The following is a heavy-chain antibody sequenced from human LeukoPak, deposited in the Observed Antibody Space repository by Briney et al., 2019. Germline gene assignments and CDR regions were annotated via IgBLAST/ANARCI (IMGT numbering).Heavy chain of an antibody. CDR3: AAVRPFSASFYFDY. Sequence: SETLSLTFTGSGGSISSYYWGWIRQPAGKGLEWIGRIYTSGSTNYNPSLKSRVTMSVDTSKNQFSLKLSSVTAADTAVYYCAAVRPFSASFYFDYWGPGTLVTVSS. CDR2: IYTSGST. CDR1: GGSISSYY. D-gene: IGHD2/OR15-2a*01. V-gene: IGHV4-4*07. J-gene: IGHJ4*02.